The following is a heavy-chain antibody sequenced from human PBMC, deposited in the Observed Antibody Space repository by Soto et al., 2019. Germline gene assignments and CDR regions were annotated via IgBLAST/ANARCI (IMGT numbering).Heavy chain of an antibody. D-gene: IGHD3-10*01. V-gene: IGHV3-23*01. CDR2: LSGSGGTT. CDR3: AQQRGDYGWGADTFYLDP. Sequence: EVQLLESGGGLVQPGGSLRLSCTVSGVTFSNYAMNWVRQAPGKGLEWVSSLSGSGGTTYYADSVKGRFIISRDNSKHTRYLLMTSLRAEETPLYYCAQQRGDYGWGADTFYLDPWAQGAMVTVAS. J-gene: IGHJ5*02. CDR1: GVTFSNYA.